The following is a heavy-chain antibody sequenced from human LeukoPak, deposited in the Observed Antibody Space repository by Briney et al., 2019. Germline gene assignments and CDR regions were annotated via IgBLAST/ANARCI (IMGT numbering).Heavy chain of an antibody. J-gene: IGHJ4*02. V-gene: IGHV1-69*13. CDR3: ARDVSRIRGVKAFDY. CDR1: GDTFSPYS. Sequence: SVKVSCKASGDTFSPYSFSWVRQAPGQGLEWMGGITPIFDTTKYSQKFQGRVTITADEPTTTLHMELSRLTSEDTAVYYCARDVSRIRGVKAFDYWGQGTLVTVSS. CDR2: ITPIFDTT. D-gene: IGHD3-10*01.